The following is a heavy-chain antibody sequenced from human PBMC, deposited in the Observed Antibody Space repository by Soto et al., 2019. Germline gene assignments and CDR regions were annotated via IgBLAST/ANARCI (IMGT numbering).Heavy chain of an antibody. V-gene: IGHV3-30*18. Sequence: PGGSLRLSCAASGFTFSSYGMHWVRQAPGKGLEWVAVISYDGSNKYYADSVKGRFTISRDNSKNTLYLQMNSLRAEDTAVYYCAKDYGVVYRRYDYWGQGTLVT. CDR2: ISYDGSNK. D-gene: IGHD3-3*01. CDR3: AKDYGVVYRRYDY. J-gene: IGHJ4*02. CDR1: GFTFSSYG.